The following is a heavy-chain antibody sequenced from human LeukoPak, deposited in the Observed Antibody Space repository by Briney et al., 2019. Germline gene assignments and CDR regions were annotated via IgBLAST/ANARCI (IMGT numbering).Heavy chain of an antibody. D-gene: IGHD2-2*01. J-gene: IGHJ4*02. Sequence: SETLSLTCTVSGGSISSSSYYWGWIRQPPGKGLEWIGSIYYSGSTYYNPSLKSRVTISVDTSKNQFSLKLSSVTAADTAVYYCARASDIVVVPAARGGYFDYWGQGTLVTVSS. V-gene: IGHV4-39*07. CDR3: ARASDIVVVPAARGGYFDY. CDR2: IYYSGST. CDR1: GGSISSSSYY.